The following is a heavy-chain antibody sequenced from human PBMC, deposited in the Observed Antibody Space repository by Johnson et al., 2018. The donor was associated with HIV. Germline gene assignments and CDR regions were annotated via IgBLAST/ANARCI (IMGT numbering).Heavy chain of an antibody. D-gene: IGHD1-1*01. CDR1: GFTVSSSD. V-gene: IGHV3-30*02. CDR3: AKATTGSDAFDI. J-gene: IGHJ3*02. Sequence: VQLVESRGVLVQPGGSLRLSCAASGFTVSSSDMSWVRQAPGKGLEWVAFIRYDGSNKYYADSVKGRFTISRDNSKNTLYLQMNSLRAEDTAVYYCAKATTGSDAFDIWGQGTMVTVSS. CDR2: IRYDGSNK.